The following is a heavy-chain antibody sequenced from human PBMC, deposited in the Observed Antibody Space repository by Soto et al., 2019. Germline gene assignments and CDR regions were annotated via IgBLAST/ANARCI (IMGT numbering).Heavy chain of an antibody. J-gene: IGHJ4*02. CDR2: IYSGGST. CDR3: AKPDSGTYYGVIAY. Sequence: GGSLRLSCAASGFTVSSNYMSWVRQAPGKGLEWVSVIYSGGSTYYADSVKGRFTISRDHSKNTLYLQMNSLRAEDTAVYYCAKPDSGTYYGVIAYWGQGTLVPVSS. V-gene: IGHV3-53*01. D-gene: IGHD1-26*01. CDR1: GFTVSSNY.